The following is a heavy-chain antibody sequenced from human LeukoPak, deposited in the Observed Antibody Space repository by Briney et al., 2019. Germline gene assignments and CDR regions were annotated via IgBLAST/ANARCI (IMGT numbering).Heavy chain of an antibody. D-gene: IGHD5-24*01. CDR1: GGSISSGDYY. CDR2: IHHDGRI. J-gene: IGHJ2*01. Sequence: SETLSLTCTVSGGSISSGDYYWSWIRQPPGKGLEWIGEIHHDGRINYNPSLKSRVTLSVDKSKNQFSLRLNSVTAADTAMYYCARGKDGYQYWYFDVWGRGTLITVSS. V-gene: IGHV4-30-4*01. CDR3: ARGKDGYQYWYFDV.